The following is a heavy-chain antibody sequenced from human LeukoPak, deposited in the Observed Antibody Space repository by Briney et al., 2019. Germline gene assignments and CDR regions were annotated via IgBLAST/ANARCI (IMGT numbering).Heavy chain of an antibody. Sequence: GGSLRLSCAASGFTFSNYEMNWVRQAPGMGPEWVSYIGSSATTMYYADSVKGRFTISRDNAKNSLYLQMDSLRAEDTAVYYCAKAPVWNYYYGLDVWGQGTTVTVSS. CDR1: GFTFSNYE. CDR2: IGSSATTM. D-gene: IGHD2-21*01. CDR3: AKAPVWNYYYGLDV. V-gene: IGHV3-48*03. J-gene: IGHJ6*02.